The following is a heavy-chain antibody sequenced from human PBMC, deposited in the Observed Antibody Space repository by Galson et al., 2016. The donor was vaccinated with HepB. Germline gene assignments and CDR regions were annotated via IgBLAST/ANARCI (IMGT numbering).Heavy chain of an antibody. J-gene: IGHJ4*02. CDR3: ARDRDRSLDY. D-gene: IGHD5-24*01. V-gene: IGHV1-18*04. CDR2: ISAHNGDT. CDR1: GYTFTTNG. Sequence: LVKVSCKASGYTFTTNGISWVRQAPGQGLEWVAWISAHNGDTNSAQKFQGRVTLTTDTSTRTAYMELRSLTSDDTAVYYCARDRDRSLDYWGQGTLVTVSS.